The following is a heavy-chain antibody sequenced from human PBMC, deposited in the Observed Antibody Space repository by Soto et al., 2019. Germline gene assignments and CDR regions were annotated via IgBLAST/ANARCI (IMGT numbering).Heavy chain of an antibody. CDR2: IYYSGST. Sequence: SETLSLTCTVSGGSISSYYWSWIRQPPGKGLEWIGYIYYSGSTNYNPSLKSRVTISVDTSKNQLSLKLSSVTAADTAVYYCAGGAGSYSSSSFFDYWGQGTLVTVSS. V-gene: IGHV4-59*01. D-gene: IGHD6-6*01. CDR3: AGGAGSYSSSSFFDY. J-gene: IGHJ4*02. CDR1: GGSISSYY.